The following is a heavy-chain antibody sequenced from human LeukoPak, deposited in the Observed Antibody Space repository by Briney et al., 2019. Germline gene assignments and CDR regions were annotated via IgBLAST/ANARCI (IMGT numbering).Heavy chain of an antibody. CDR3: ARKASHYSYGLRAIDY. J-gene: IGHJ4*02. V-gene: IGHV4-38-2*01. CDR2: IYYSGST. Sequence: PSETLSLTCAVSGYSISSDYYWGWIRQPPGKGLEWIGSIYYSGSTYYNASLKSRVTISVDTSKSHFSLKLNSMTAADTAVYYCARKASHYSYGLRAIDYWGQGNLVTVSS. CDR1: GYSISSDYY. D-gene: IGHD5-18*01.